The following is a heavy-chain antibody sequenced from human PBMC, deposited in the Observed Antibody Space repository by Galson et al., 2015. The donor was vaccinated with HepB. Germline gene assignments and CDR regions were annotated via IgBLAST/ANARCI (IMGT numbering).Heavy chain of an antibody. D-gene: IGHD3-3*01. CDR3: ARGRGLDPGEDFWSGYSSVVDY. CDR1: GGSFSGYY. Sequence: SETLSLTCAVYGGSFSGYYWSWIRQPPWKGLEWIGEINHSGSTNYNPSLKSRVTISVDTSKNQFSLKLSSVTAADTAVYYCARGRGLDPGEDFWSGYSSVVDYWGQGTLVTVSS. CDR2: INHSGST. V-gene: IGHV4-34*01. J-gene: IGHJ4*02.